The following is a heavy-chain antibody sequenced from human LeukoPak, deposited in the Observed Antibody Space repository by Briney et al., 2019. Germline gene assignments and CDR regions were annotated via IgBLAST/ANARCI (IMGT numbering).Heavy chain of an antibody. J-gene: IGHJ4*02. V-gene: IGHV3-30*02. CDR2: IQYDGSNT. CDR3: AKDSQRIPYFFES. D-gene: IGHD2-15*01. Sequence: GGSLRLSCTASGFTFSSYGMHWVRQAPGKGLEWVAFIQYDGSNTNYADSVMGRFTISRDNSKNTVFLQMKSLRGDDTAVYYCAKDSQRIPYFFESWGQGTLIIVSS. CDR1: GFTFSSYG.